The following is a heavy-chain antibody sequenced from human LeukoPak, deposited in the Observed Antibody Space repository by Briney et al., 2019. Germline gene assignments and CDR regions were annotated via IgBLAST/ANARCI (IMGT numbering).Heavy chain of an antibody. Sequence: GGSLRLSCAASGFDFSGYGMHWVRQAPGKRLEWVAVTSYDGTAKFYAHSVEGRFTVSRDNSKNTLYLQMNTLRAEDTAVYYCAKAGRNYHNWLDPWGQGTLVTVSS. V-gene: IGHV3-30*18. CDR1: GFDFSGYG. D-gene: IGHD4-11*01. J-gene: IGHJ5*02. CDR2: TSYDGTAK. CDR3: AKAGRNYHNWLDP.